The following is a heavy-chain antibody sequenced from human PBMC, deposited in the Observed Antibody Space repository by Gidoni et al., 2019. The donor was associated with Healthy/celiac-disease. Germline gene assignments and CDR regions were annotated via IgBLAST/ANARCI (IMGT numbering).Heavy chain of an antibody. CDR3: ATPDMVRNGETYWSGGSCYYYYYGMDV. D-gene: IGHD2-15*01. CDR1: GCSISSSSYY. CDR2: IYYSGST. J-gene: IGHJ6*02. Sequence: QLQLQDSGPGLVTPSETLSLTCTVSGCSISSSSYYWGWIRQPPGKGLEWIGSIYYSGSTYYNPSLKSRVTIAVDTSKNQFSLKLSAVTAADTAVYYCATPDMVRNGETYWSGGSCYYYYYGMDVWGQGTTVTVSS. V-gene: IGHV4-39*01.